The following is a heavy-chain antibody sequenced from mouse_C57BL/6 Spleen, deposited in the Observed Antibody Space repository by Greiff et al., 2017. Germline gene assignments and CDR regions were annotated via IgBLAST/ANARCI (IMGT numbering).Heavy chain of an antibody. D-gene: IGHD4-1*01. J-gene: IGHJ4*01. CDR1: GYAFSSYW. CDR2: IYPGDGDT. CDR3: ARRLGRMDY. V-gene: IGHV1-80*01. Sequence: VVESGASVKISCKASGYAFSSYWMNWVKQRPGKGLEWIGKIYPGDGDTNYNGKFKSKATLTVDTSSSTAYMQLSSLTSEDSAVYYCARRLGRMDYWGQGTSVTVSS.